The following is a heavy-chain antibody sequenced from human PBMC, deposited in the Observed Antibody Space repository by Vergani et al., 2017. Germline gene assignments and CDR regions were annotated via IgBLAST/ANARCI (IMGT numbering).Heavy chain of an antibody. D-gene: IGHD6-13*01. CDR1: GYTFTGYY. V-gene: IGHV1-2*02. J-gene: IGHJ4*02. CDR3: AEGPPFSGYSSSWYYLVY. CDR2: INPNSGGT. Sequence: QVQPVQSGAEVKKPGASVKVSCKASGYTFTGYYMHWVRQAPGQGLEWMGWINPNSGGTNYAQKFQGRVTMTRDTSISTAYMELSRLRSDDTAVYYCAEGPPFSGYSSSWYYLVYWGQGTLVTVSS.